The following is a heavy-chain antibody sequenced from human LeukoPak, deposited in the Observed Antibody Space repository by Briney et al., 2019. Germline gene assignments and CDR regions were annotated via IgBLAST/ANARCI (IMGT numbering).Heavy chain of an antibody. J-gene: IGHJ5*02. CDR1: GFTFSSYE. CDR3: ARDLDYYDSTWFDP. CDR2: ISSSGSTI. D-gene: IGHD3-22*01. Sequence: QPGGSLRLSCAASGFTFSSYEMNWVRQAPGKGLEWVSYISSSGSTIYYADSVKGRFTISRDNAKNSLYLQMNSLRAEDTAVYYCARDLDYYDSTWFDPWGQGTLVTVSS. V-gene: IGHV3-48*03.